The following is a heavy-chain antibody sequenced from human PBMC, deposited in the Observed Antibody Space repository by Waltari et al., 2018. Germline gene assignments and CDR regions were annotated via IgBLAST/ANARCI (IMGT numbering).Heavy chain of an antibody. V-gene: IGHV3-30*04. J-gene: IGHJ4*02. D-gene: IGHD1-26*01. CDR1: GFTFSSYD. CDR2: ISHDGSNK. Sequence: QVQLVESGGGVVQPGTSLRLSCAASGFTFSSYDIHWVRQAPGKGLDWVASISHDGSNKYYADSVKGRFTISRDNSKNTLYLQMNSLRVEDTALYYCARQEGGADYWGQGTLVTVSS. CDR3: ARQEGGADY.